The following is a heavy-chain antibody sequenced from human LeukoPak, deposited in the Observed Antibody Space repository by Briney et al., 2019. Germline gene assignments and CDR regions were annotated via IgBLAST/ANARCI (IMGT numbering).Heavy chain of an antibody. CDR2: ISGYNGHT. D-gene: IGHD3-3*01. J-gene: IGHJ5*02. CDR1: GYTFTSYG. CDR3: ARGLEWLTRRHTWFDP. Sequence: ASVKVSCKASGYTFTSYGISWVRQAPGQGLEWMGWISGYNGHTNYAQKLQGRVTMTTDTSTSTAYMELRSLRSDDTAVYYCARGLEWLTRRHTWFDPWGQGTLVTVSS. V-gene: IGHV1-18*01.